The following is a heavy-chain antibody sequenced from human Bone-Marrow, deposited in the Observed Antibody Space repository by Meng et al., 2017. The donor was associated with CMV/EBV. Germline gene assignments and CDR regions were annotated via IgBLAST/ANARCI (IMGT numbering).Heavy chain of an antibody. CDR1: GFTVRTSY. CDR2: LYSSGTT. CDR3: ARFTYVTFDY. J-gene: IGHJ4*02. D-gene: IGHD3-16*01. V-gene: IGHV3-53*01. Sequence: GESLKISCVASGFTVRTSYVSWVRQPPGKGLEWISLLYSSGTTFYAQSVEGRFTISRDNSKNTVFLEMNSLTTEDTATYFCARFTYVTFDYWGQGTVVTGSS.